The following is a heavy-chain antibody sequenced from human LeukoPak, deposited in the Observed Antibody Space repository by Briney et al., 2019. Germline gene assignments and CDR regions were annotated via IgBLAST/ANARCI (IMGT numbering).Heavy chain of an antibody. CDR1: GFTFSSYA. J-gene: IGHJ4*02. CDR2: ISGTGGST. V-gene: IGHV3-23*01. D-gene: IGHD1-1*01. CDR3: AKAVRGVSTGRGDYFDY. Sequence: GGTLRLSCAASGFTFSSYAMSWVRQAPGKGLEWVSVISGTGGSTYYADSVKGRFTISRDNSKNTLYLQMNSLRAEDAAVYYCAKAVRGVSTGRGDYFDYWGQGTLVTISS.